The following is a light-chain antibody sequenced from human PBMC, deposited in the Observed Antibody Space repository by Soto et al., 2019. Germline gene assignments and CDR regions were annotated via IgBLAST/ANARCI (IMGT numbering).Light chain of an antibody. CDR2: GAS. CDR3: QQYNNGPT. CDR1: QSVSSN. J-gene: IGKJ1*01. V-gene: IGKV3-15*01. Sequence: EIVLTQSPATLSLSPGERATLSCRASQSVSSNLAWYQQKPGQAPRFLIYGASTRATGIPARFSGSGSGTEFTLTISSLQSEDFAVYYCQQYNNGPTFGQGTKVEIK.